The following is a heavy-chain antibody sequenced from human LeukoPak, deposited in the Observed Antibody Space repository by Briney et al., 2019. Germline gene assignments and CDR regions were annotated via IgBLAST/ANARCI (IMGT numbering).Heavy chain of an antibody. V-gene: IGHV1-18*01. D-gene: IGHD3-3*01. CDR2: ISAYNGNT. CDR3: ARSYYDFWSGYLTRRVPYYFDY. CDR1: GYTFTSYG. J-gene: IGHJ4*02. Sequence: ASVKVSCKASGYTFTSYGISWVRQAPGQGLEWMGWISAYNGNTNYAQKLQGRVTMTTDTSTSTAYMELRSLRSDDTAVYYCARSYYDFWSGYLTRRVPYYFDYRGQGTLVPVSS.